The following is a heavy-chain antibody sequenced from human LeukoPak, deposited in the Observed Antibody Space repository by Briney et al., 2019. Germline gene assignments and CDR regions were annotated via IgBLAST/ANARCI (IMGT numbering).Heavy chain of an antibody. J-gene: IGHJ5*02. V-gene: IGHV1-2*02. CDR1: GYTFTGYY. CDR3: ARDSGGSWVNWFDP. Sequence: ASVKVSCKASGYTFTGYYMHWVRQAPGQGLEWMGWINPNSGGTNYAQKFQGRVTMTRDTSISTAYMELSRLRSDDTAVYYCARDSGGSWVNWFDPWGQGTLVTVSS. CDR2: INPNSGGT. D-gene: IGHD2-15*01.